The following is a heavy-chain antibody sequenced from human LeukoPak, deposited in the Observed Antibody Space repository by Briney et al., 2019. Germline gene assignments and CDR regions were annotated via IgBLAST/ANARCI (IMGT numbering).Heavy chain of an antibody. D-gene: IGHD1-26*01. CDR3: AIGIVGADQEFDY. CDR2: ISYDGSNK. Sequence: HPGGSLRLSCAASGFTFSSYGMHWVRQAPGKGLEWVAVISYDGSNKYYADSVKGRFTISRDNSKNTLYLQMNSLRAEDTAVYYCAIGIVGADQEFDYWGQGTLVTVSS. CDR1: GFTFSSYG. J-gene: IGHJ4*02. V-gene: IGHV3-30*03.